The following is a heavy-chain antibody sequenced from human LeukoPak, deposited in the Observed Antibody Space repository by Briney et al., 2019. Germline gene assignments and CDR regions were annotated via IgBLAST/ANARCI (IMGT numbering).Heavy chain of an antibody. CDR3: ANSITMVRGVQTDY. Sequence: GGSLRLSCAASGFTFSSHSMNWVRQAPGKGLEWVSSISSSSSYIYYADSVKGRFTISRHNAKNSLYLQMNSLSAEDTAVYYCANSITMVRGVQTDYWGQGTLVTVSS. J-gene: IGHJ4*02. CDR2: ISSSSSYI. D-gene: IGHD3-10*01. V-gene: IGHV3-21*01. CDR1: GFTFSSHS.